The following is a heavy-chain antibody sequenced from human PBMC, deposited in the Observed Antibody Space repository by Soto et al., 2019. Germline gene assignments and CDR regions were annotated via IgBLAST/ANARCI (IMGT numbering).Heavy chain of an antibody. Sequence: GSLRLSCAASGFTFSNYPMHWVRQAPGKGLEWVAVISSDGNNQYYADSVKGRFTISRDTSKSTLYLQMTSLRPDDTAVYYCATGANFYYDTSRYWGQGTLVTVSS. V-gene: IGHV3-30-3*01. J-gene: IGHJ4*02. CDR2: ISSDGNNQ. D-gene: IGHD3-22*01. CDR1: GFTFSNYP. CDR3: ATGANFYYDTSRY.